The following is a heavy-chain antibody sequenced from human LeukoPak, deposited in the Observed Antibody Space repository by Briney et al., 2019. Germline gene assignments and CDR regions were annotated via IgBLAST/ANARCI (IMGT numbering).Heavy chain of an antibody. CDR2: INPSSGST. D-gene: IGHD4-23*01. CDR1: GYTFTSYY. CDR3: ARDLGGAINCFDL. V-gene: IGHV1-46*01. J-gene: IGHJ5*02. Sequence: GASVKVSCKASGYTFTSYYMHWGRQGPGEGGEWMVIINPSSGSTSYAQKFQGRVTMTRDMSTSTVYMELSSLRSEDTAVYYCARDLGGAINCFDLWGQGTLVTVSS.